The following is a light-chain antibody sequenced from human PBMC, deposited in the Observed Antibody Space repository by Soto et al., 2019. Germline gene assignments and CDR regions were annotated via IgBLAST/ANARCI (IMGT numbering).Light chain of an antibody. J-gene: IGLJ2*01. Sequence: QSALTQSASVSGSPGQSITISCTGASSDIGDYNYVSWCQQHPGKAPKLMIYDVSNRPSGVSNRFSGSKSGNTASLTISGLQAEDEADYYCSSYTSRSTLVVFGGGTKVTVL. CDR2: DVS. V-gene: IGLV2-14*01. CDR1: SSDIGDYNY. CDR3: SSYTSRSTLVV.